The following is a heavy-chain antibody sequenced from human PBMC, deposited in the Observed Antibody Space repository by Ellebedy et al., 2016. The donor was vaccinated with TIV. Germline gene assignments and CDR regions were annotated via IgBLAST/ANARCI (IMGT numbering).Heavy chain of an antibody. J-gene: IGHJ5*02. D-gene: IGHD2-2*01. Sequence: PGGSLRLSCAASGFSFGTYWMSWVRQAPGKGLEWVGNIKKDGSEEYYADSLKGLFTIARDNAKNSLYLQMDSLRAEDTAVYFCARDSLPVGTNWFDPWGQGTLVTVSS. V-gene: IGHV3-7*03. CDR3: ARDSLPVGTNWFDP. CDR2: IKKDGSEE. CDR1: GFSFGTYW.